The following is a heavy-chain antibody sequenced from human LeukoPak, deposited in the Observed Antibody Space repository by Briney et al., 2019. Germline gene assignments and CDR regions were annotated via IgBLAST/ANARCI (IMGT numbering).Heavy chain of an antibody. CDR2: IYYSGST. CDR1: GGSMSGYF. CDR3: ARDLRGGWYYFDY. D-gene: IGHD6-19*01. Sequence: PSETLSLTCTVSGGSMSGYFWSWIRQPPGKGLEWIGHIYYSGSTNYNPSLKGRVTISVDTSNNQFSLRLTSVTAADTAVYYCARDLRGGWYYFDYWGQGTLVTVSS. J-gene: IGHJ4*02. V-gene: IGHV4-59*12.